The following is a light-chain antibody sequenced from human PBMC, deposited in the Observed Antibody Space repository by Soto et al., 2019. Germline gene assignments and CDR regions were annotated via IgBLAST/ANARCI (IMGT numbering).Light chain of an antibody. J-gene: IGKJ1*01. V-gene: IGKV1-5*01. Sequence: DIQMTQSPSTLSASVGDRVTITCRASQSISSWLAWYQQKPGKAPKLLIYDASSLESGVPSRFSGSGSGTEFTLTISSLQHDDFATYYCQQYKSYSRTFGQGTKVDIK. CDR3: QQYKSYSRT. CDR2: DAS. CDR1: QSISSW.